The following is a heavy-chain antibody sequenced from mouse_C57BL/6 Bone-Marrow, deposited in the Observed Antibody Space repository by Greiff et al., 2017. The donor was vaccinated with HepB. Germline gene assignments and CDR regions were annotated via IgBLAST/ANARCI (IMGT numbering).Heavy chain of an antibody. CDR2: IYPGGGYT. CDR3: ARFYDYYFDY. CDR1: GYTFTNYW. Sequence: QVHVKQSGAELVRPGTSVKMSCKASGYTFTNYWIGWAKQRPGHGLEWIGDIYPGGGYTNYNEKFKGKATLTADKSSSTAYMQFSSLTSEDSAIYYCARFYDYYFDYWGQGTTLTVSS. V-gene: IGHV1-63*01. D-gene: IGHD2-4*01. J-gene: IGHJ2*01.